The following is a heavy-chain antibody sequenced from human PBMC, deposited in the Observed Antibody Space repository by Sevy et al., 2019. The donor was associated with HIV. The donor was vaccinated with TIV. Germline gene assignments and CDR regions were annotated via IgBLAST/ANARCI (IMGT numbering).Heavy chain of an antibody. CDR3: ARDCRWQNYYYYGMDV. Sequence: GGSLRLSCAASGFTFSSYAMHWVRQAPGKGLEWVAVISYDGSNKYYADSVKGRFTISRDNSKNTLYLQMNSLRAEDTAVYYCARDCRWQNYYYYGMDVWGQGTTVTVSS. V-gene: IGHV3-30-3*01. D-gene: IGHD2-15*01. J-gene: IGHJ6*02. CDR2: ISYDGSNK. CDR1: GFTFSSYA.